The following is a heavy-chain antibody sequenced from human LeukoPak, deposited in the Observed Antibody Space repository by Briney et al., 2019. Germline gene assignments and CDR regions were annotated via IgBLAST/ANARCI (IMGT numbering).Heavy chain of an antibody. CDR2: ISSSGSTI. D-gene: IGHD3-22*01. CDR1: GFSFSSYE. Sequence: GGSLRLSCAASGFSFSSYEMNWVRQAPGKGLEWVSYISSSGSTIYYADSVKGRFTISRDNAKNSLYLQMNSLRAEDTAVYYCARGHYYGSSQPNGDAFDIWGQGTMVTVSS. V-gene: IGHV3-48*03. CDR3: ARGHYYGSSQPNGDAFDI. J-gene: IGHJ3*02.